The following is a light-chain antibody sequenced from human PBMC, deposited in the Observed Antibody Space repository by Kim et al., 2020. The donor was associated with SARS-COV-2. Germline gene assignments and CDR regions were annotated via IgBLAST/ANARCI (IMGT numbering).Light chain of an antibody. V-gene: IGLV1-47*01. CDR1: SSNIGSNF. CDR2: RNN. CDR3: AAWDDSLSGLV. Sequence: QSVLTQPPSASGTPGQRVSISCSGSSSNIGSNFVYWYQQLPGTAPKLLIYRNNQRPSGVPDRFSGSKSGTSASLAISGLRSEDETDYNCAAWDDSLSGLVFGTGTKVTVL. J-gene: IGLJ1*01.